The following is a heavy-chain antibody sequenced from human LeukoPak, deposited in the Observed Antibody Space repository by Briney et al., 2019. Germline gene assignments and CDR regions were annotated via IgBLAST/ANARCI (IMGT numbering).Heavy chain of an antibody. D-gene: IGHD2-15*01. CDR1: GGSISSYY. Sequence: SETLSLTCTFSGGSISSYYWSWIRQPAGKGLEWIGRIYTSGSTNYNPSLKSRVTMSVDTSKNQFSLKLSSVTAADTAVYYCARDEWSGGTCYFDYWGQGTLVTVSS. CDR2: IYTSGST. CDR3: ARDEWSGGTCYFDY. V-gene: IGHV4-4*07. J-gene: IGHJ4*02.